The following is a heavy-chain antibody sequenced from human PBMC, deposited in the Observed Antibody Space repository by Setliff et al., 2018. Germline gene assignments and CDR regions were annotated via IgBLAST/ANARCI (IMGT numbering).Heavy chain of an antibody. CDR1: GYTFTNYG. D-gene: IGHD3-22*01. CDR2: INNYNTNT. J-gene: IGHJ4*02. V-gene: IGHV1-18*01. CDR3: ARINFYVSSGYYYAPDY. Sequence: GASVKVSCKASGYTFTNYGITWVRQAPGQGLEWMGWINNYNTNTKYAQKLQGRVTMTTDTSTSTAYMELRSLRSDDTAAYYCARINFYVSSGYYYAPDYWGQGTLVTVSS.